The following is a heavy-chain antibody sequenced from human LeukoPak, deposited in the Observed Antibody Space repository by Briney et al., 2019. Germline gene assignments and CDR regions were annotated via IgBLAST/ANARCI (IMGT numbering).Heavy chain of an antibody. CDR1: GGSISSGSYY. CDR3: ARSPTATDV. CDR2: IYTSGST. D-gene: IGHD4-17*01. V-gene: IGHV4-61*02. J-gene: IGHJ6*02. Sequence: SQTLSLTCTVSGGSISSGSYYWSWIRQPAGKGLEWIGRIYTSGSTNYNPSLKSRVTTSVDTSKNQFSLKLSSVTAADTAVYYCARSPTATDVWGQGTTVTVSS.